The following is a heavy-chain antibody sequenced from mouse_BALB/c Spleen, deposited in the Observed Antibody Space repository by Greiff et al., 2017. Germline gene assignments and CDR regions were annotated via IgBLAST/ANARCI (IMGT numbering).Heavy chain of an antibody. CDR1: GFTFSSYA. Sequence: DVKLVESGGGLVKPGGSLKLSCAASGFTFSSYAMSWVRQSPEKRLEWVAEISSGGSYTYYPDTVTGRFTISRDNAKNTLYLEMSSLRSEDTAMYYCARSYDYYFDYWGQGTTLTVSS. J-gene: IGHJ2*01. V-gene: IGHV5-9-4*01. CDR2: ISSGGSYT. CDR3: ARSYDYYFDY. D-gene: IGHD2-4*01.